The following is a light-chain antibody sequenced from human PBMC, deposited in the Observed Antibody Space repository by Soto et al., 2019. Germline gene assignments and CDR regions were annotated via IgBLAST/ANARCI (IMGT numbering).Light chain of an antibody. CDR1: SSDVGAYNS. J-gene: IGLJ1*01. Sequence: QSVLTQPASVSGSPGQSITISCTGTSSDVGAYNSVSWYQQHPDKVPKLIIYEVTNRPSGVSNRFSGSKSGNTASLTISGLQAEDDADYYCSSYTSSSLYVFGTGTKVTVL. CDR3: SSYTSSSLYV. CDR2: EVT. V-gene: IGLV2-14*01.